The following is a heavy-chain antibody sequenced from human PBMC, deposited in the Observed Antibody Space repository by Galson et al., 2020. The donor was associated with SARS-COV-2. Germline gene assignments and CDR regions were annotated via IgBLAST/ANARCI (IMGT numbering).Heavy chain of an antibody. D-gene: IGHD3-22*01. CDR1: GYTFTGYY. CDR2: INPNSGGT. J-gene: IGHJ5*02. CDR3: ASQPYYYDSSGYYDWFDP. Sequence: ASVNVSCKASGYTFTGYYMHWVRQAPGQGLEWMGWINPNSGGTNYAQKFQGRVTMTRDTSISTAYMELSRLRSDDTAVYYCASQPYYYDSSGYYDWFDPWGQGTLVTVSS. V-gene: IGHV1-2*02.